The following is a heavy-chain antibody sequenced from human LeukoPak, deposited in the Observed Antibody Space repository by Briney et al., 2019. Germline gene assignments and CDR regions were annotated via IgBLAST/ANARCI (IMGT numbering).Heavy chain of an antibody. V-gene: IGHV4-34*01. CDR1: GGSFSGYY. D-gene: IGHD3-9*01. J-gene: IGHJ5*02. Sequence: SETLSLTCAVYGGSFSGYYWSWIRQPPGKGLEWIGEVNRSGSTNYNPSLKSRVTISVDTSKNQFSLKLSSVTAADTAVYYCARGWYYDISRPFDPWGQGTLVTVSS. CDR2: VNRSGST. CDR3: ARGWYYDISRPFDP.